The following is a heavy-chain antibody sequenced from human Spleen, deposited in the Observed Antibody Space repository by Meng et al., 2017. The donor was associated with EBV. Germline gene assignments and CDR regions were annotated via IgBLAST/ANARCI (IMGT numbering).Heavy chain of an antibody. CDR2: ITGSGGST. D-gene: IGHD2-21*02. CDR3: AKPPSYCGGDCYFDY. Sequence: VRVGESGGGLGQPVGSLRLSWAVSGFTFSSYSMSWVRQAPGKGLEWVSAITGSGGSTYYADSVKGRFTISRDNSKNTLYLQMNSLRAEDTAVYYCAKPPSYCGGDCYFDYWGQGALVTVSS. J-gene: IGHJ4*02. CDR1: GFTFSSYS. V-gene: IGHV3-23*04.